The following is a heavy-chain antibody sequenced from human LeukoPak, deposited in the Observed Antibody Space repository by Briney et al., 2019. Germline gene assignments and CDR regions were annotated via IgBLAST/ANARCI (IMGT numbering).Heavy chain of an antibody. V-gene: IGHV3-66*04. J-gene: IGHJ3*02. D-gene: IGHD5-18*01. CDR2: IYSGGIYNDGTT. Sequence: GGSLRLSCAASGFTVSSNYMSWVRQAPGKGLEWVSVIYSGGIYNDGTTNYGDSVKGRFTISRDNSKNTLYLQMNSLRAEDTAVYYYARRELLGYSYGLRTFNIWGQGTTVTVSS. CDR3: ARRELLGYSYGLRTFNI. CDR1: GFTVSSNY.